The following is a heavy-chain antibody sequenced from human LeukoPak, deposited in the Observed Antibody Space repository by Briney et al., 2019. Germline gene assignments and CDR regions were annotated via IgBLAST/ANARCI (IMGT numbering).Heavy chain of an antibody. Sequence: ASVKVSCKASGYTFTGYYMHWVRQAPGQGLEWMGWINPNSGGTNYAQKLQGRVTMTTDTSTSTAYMELRSLRSDDTAVYYCARSPGYCSGGSCYLLPAYWGQGTLVTVSS. CDR3: ARSPGYCSGGSCYLLPAY. J-gene: IGHJ4*02. V-gene: IGHV1-2*02. D-gene: IGHD2-15*01. CDR2: INPNSGGT. CDR1: GYTFTGYY.